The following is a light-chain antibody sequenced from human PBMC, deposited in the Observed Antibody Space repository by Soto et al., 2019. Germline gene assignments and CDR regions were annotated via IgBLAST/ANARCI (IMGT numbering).Light chain of an antibody. V-gene: IGKV3-15*01. Sequence: EIVMTQSPATLSVSPGERATLSCRASQSISSKVGWYQQKPGQAPRILIYGASTRATGVPPRFSGSGSGTEFTLTISSLQSEDFAVYYSQQYNIWSSITFGQGTRLEIK. CDR3: QQYNIWSSIT. CDR1: QSISSK. J-gene: IGKJ5*01. CDR2: GAS.